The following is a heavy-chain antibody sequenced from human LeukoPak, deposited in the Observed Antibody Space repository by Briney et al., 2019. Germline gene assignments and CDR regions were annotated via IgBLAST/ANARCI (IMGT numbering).Heavy chain of an antibody. CDR3: AREDSGYDKDYYYYYMDV. Sequence: GGSLRLSCAASGFTFSSYSMNWVRQAPGKGLEWVSSISSSSSHIYYADSVKGRFTISRDNAKNSLYLQMNSLRAEDTAVYYCAREDSGYDKDYYYYYMDVWGKGTTVTVSS. CDR2: ISSSSSHI. V-gene: IGHV3-21*01. D-gene: IGHD5-12*01. J-gene: IGHJ6*03. CDR1: GFTFSSYS.